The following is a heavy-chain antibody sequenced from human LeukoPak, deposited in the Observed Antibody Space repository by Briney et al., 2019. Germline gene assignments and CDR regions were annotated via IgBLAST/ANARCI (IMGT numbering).Heavy chain of an antibody. D-gene: IGHD5-18*01. CDR3: ARLVDTARILDY. J-gene: IGHJ4*02. Sequence: GESLQISCKGSGYSFTSYWIGWGRQLPGKGLEWMGIIYPGDSDTRYSPSFQGQVTISADKSISTAYLQWSSLKASDTAMYYCARLVDTARILDYWGQGTLVTVSS. CDR1: GYSFTSYW. V-gene: IGHV5-51*01. CDR2: IYPGDSDT.